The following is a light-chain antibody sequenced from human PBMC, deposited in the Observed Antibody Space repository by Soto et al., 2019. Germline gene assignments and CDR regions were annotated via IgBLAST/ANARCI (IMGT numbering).Light chain of an antibody. CDR3: CSYSTSNTHNYV. J-gene: IGLJ1*01. Sequence: QCALTQPASGSASPGQSITVSCTGTSSDIGGYNYVSWYQHHPGKAPQLIIYEVNLRPSGVSDRFSASKSGDTASLTISGLQAGDEPDYYCCSYSTSNTHNYVFGTGTKVTVL. V-gene: IGLV2-14*01. CDR1: SSDIGGYNY. CDR2: EVN.